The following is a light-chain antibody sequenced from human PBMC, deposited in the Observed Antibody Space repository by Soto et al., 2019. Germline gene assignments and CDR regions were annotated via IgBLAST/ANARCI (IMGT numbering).Light chain of an antibody. CDR2: DDS. Sequence: SYELTQPPSVSVAPGQTARIPCGGKNIGSKSVHWYQQKPGQAPVLVVYDDSDRPSGIPERFSGSNSGNTATLTISRVEAGDEAAYYCQVWDSSSDHVVFGGGTQLTVL. CDR1: NIGSKS. V-gene: IGLV3-21*02. J-gene: IGLJ7*01. CDR3: QVWDSSSDHVV.